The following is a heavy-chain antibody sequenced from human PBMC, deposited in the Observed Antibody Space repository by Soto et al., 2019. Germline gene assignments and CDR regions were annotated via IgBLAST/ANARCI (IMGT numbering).Heavy chain of an antibody. CDR3: AKGRYFDWLLLQFDWFDP. J-gene: IGHJ5*02. V-gene: IGHV3-21*01. D-gene: IGHD3-9*01. Sequence: PGGSLRLSCAASGFTFSSYSMNWVRQAPGKGLEWVSSISSSSSYIYYADSVKGRFTISRDNAKNSLYLQMNSLRAEDTAVYYWAKGRYFDWLLLQFDWFDPWSQGTLVTVSS. CDR2: ISSSSSYI. CDR1: GFTFSSYS.